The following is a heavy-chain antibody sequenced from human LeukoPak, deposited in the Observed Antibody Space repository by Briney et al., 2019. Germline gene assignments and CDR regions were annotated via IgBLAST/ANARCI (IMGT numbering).Heavy chain of an antibody. V-gene: IGHV4-31*03. CDR2: VYYSGST. J-gene: IGHJ4*02. CDR1: GGSISSGGYY. CDR3: ARGVVSGDYYFDY. D-gene: IGHD3-10*01. Sequence: SRTLSLTCTVSGGSISSGGYYWSWLRQHPGKGLEWIVYVYYSGSTYYNPSLKSRVTISVDTSKNQFSLKLSSVTAADTAVYYCARGVVSGDYYFDYWGQGTLVTVSS.